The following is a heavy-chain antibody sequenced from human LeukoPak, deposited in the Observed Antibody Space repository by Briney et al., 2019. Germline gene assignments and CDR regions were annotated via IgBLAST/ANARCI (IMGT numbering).Heavy chain of an antibody. V-gene: IGHV4-59*01. CDR2: VYYSGST. D-gene: IGHD3-10*01. CDR3: ARASGSSYVVFFFDY. Sequence: SETLSLTCTVSGDSISSYYWNWIRQPPGKGLEWIGYVYYSGSTTYNPSLKSRVTISVDTSKNQFSLKLTSVTAADTAVYYCARASGSSYVVFFFDYWGQGTLVTVSS. CDR1: GDSISSYY. J-gene: IGHJ4*02.